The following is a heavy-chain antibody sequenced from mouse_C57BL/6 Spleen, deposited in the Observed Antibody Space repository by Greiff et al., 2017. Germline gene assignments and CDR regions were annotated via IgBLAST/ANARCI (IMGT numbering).Heavy chain of an antibody. CDR1: GFTFSSYA. J-gene: IGHJ1*03. Sequence: EVQLQESGGGLVKPGGSLKLSCAASGFTFSSYAMSWVRQTPEKRLEWVATISDGGSYTYYPDNVKGRFTISRDNAKNNLYLQMSHLKSEDTAMYYCARGGGDYYGSSHWYFDVWGTGTTVTVSS. CDR2: ISDGGSYT. D-gene: IGHD1-1*01. CDR3: ARGGGDYYGSSHWYFDV. V-gene: IGHV5-4*01.